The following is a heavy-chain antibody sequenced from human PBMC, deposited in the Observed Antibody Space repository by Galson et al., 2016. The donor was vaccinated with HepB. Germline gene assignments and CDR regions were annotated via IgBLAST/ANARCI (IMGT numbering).Heavy chain of an antibody. V-gene: IGHV4-59*08. J-gene: IGHJ4*02. D-gene: IGHD4-11*01. CDR3: ARQKLIYSSYDY. Sequence: LSLTCTVPRGSINDYNWAWMRQPPGKELEWFGDIYGSGSTNSNPTDRIQVSITIDASQSQFSLQLSPVTAADTAVYYCARQKLIYSSYDYWGPGTLVTVSS. CDR1: RGSINDYN. CDR2: IYGSGST.